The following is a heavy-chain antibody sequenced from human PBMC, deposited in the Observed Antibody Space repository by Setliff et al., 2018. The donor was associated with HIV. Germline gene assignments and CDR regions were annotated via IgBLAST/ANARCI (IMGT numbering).Heavy chain of an antibody. CDR3: ARYGPASVIWFGYLDY. CDR2: VFSGGSS. D-gene: IGHD3-10*01. CDR1: GDSISGNYY. V-gene: IGHV4-39*01. Sequence: SETLSLTCTVSGDSISGNYYWAWIRQPPGEGLEWIATVFSGGSSKYNPSLRSRVTISVDTSKNQFYLKMDSVTAAGTAFYYCARYGPASVIWFGYLDYWGPGMSVTVSS. J-gene: IGHJ4*02.